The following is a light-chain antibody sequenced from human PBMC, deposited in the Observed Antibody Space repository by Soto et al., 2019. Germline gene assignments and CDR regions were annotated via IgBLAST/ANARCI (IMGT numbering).Light chain of an antibody. Sequence: QSALTQPASVSGSPGQSITISCTGTSSDVGRYNFVSRYRQEPGKAPKLMIYEVNRRPSGVSNRFSGSKSGSTASLTISGLQAEDEAVYYCCSFASTDSFSVLFGGGTQLTVL. CDR2: EVN. CDR1: SSDVGRYNF. CDR3: CSFASTDSFSVL. V-gene: IGLV2-23*02. J-gene: IGLJ3*02.